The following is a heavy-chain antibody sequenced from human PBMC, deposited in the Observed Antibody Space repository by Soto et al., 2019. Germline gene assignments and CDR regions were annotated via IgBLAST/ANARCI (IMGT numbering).Heavy chain of an antibody. V-gene: IGHV1-18*01. Sequence: ASVKVSCKASGYTFTSHGISWLRQAPGQGLEWMGWISAYNGNTKYAQILQGRVTMTTDRSTSTAYMELRSLRSDDTAVYYCAKDSTLGSYDFWSGYPSYFDYWGQGTLVTVSS. J-gene: IGHJ4*02. CDR2: ISAYNGNT. CDR3: AKDSTLGSYDFWSGYPSYFDY. CDR1: GYTFTSHG. D-gene: IGHD3-3*01.